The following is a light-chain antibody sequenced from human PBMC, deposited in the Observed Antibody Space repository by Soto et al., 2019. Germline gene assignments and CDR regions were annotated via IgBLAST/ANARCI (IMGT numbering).Light chain of an antibody. CDR3: CSYGGSRAV. J-gene: IGLJ7*01. CDR1: SSDVGSPNL. Sequence: QSALTQPASVSGSPGQSITISCTGTSSDVGSPNLVSWYQQHPGQAPKLMIYEVTKRPLGVSTRFSASKSGNTASLTISGLQAEDGADYYCCSYGGSRAVFGGGTQLTVL. V-gene: IGLV2-23*02. CDR2: EVT.